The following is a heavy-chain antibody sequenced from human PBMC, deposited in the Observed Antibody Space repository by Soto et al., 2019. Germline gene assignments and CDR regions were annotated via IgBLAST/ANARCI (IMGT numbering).Heavy chain of an antibody. CDR1: GYTFTSYG. J-gene: IGHJ4*02. D-gene: IGHD6-13*01. V-gene: IGHV1-18*01. Sequence: EASVKVSCKASGYTFTSYGISWVRQAPGQGLEWMGWISAYNGNTNYAQKLQGRVTMTTDTSTSTAYMELRSLRSDDTAVYYCARIAFYARIAAAKGGFDYWGQGTLVTVSS. CDR3: ARIAFYARIAAAKGGFDY. CDR2: ISAYNGNT.